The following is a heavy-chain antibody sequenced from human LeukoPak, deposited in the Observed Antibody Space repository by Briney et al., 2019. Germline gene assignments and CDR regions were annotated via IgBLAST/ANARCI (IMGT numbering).Heavy chain of an antibody. CDR1: GYTFTGYY. CDR2: INPNSGGT. CDR3: ARAATLPVAGTSGYGMDV. V-gene: IGHV1-2*02. D-gene: IGHD6-19*01. J-gene: IGHJ6*02. Sequence: ASVKVSCKASGYTFTGYYMHWVRQAPGQGLEWMGWINPNSGGTNYAQKFQGRVTMTRDTSISTAYMELSRLRSDDTAVYYCARAATLPVAGTSGYGMDVWGQGTTVTVSS.